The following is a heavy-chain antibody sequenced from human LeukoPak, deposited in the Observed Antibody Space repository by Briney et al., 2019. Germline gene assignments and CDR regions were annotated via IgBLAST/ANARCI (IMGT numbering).Heavy chain of an antibody. CDR2: INHSGST. Sequence: SETLSLTCAVYGGSFSGYYWSWLRQPPGKGLEWIGEINHSGSTNYNPSLKSRVTISVDTSKNQFSLKLSSVTAADTAVYYCARTAAAGTGWFDPWGQGTLVTVSS. CDR1: GGSFSGYY. D-gene: IGHD6-13*01. J-gene: IGHJ5*02. CDR3: ARTAAAGTGWFDP. V-gene: IGHV4-34*01.